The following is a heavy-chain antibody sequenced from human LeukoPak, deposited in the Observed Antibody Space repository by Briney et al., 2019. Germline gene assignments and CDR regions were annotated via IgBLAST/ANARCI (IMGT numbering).Heavy chain of an antibody. V-gene: IGHV3-20*04. D-gene: IGHD2/OR15-2a*01. CDR3: ARDLLLGDAFDL. Sequence: GGSLRLSCVGSGFNFDGHAINWVRQVPGKGLEWVSNINWNGGSTGSVESAKGRFTISRDNAKNSVFLQMNSLRVEDTALYYCARDLLLGDAFDLWGQGTTVIVSS. CDR1: GFNFDGHA. J-gene: IGHJ3*01. CDR2: INWNGGST.